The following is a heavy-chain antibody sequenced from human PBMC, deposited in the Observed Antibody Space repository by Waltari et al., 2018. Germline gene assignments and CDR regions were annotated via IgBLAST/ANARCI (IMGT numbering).Heavy chain of an antibody. CDR1: GFSISRGYY. CDR3: ARGPVFKYYYHAFDI. Sequence: QVQLQESGPGLVKPSEPLSLPCAVSGFSISRGYYWGWFRQPPGKGLEWIGSIYESGSTYHNPSLKSRVTISIDTSKNQFSLKLTSVTAADTAMYYCARGPVFKYYYHAFDIWGQGTMVTVSS. CDR2: IYESGST. J-gene: IGHJ3*02. V-gene: IGHV4-38-2*01. D-gene: IGHD3-22*01.